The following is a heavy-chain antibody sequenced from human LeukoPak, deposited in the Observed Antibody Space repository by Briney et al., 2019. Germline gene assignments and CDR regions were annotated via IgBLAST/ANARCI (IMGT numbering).Heavy chain of an antibody. J-gene: IGHJ4*02. Sequence: GGSLRLSCAASGFTFSSYGMHWVRQDPGKGLEWVALIWYDGSNKNYADSVKGRFTISRDNSKNTLDLQMNSLRAEDTAVYYCARMGGYSGYDFGYWGQGTLVTVSS. CDR3: ARMGGYSGYDFGY. V-gene: IGHV3-33*01. CDR1: GFTFSSYG. CDR2: IWYDGSNK. D-gene: IGHD5-12*01.